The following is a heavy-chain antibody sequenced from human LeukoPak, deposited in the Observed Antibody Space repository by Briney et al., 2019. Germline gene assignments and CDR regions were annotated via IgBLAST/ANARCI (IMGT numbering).Heavy chain of an antibody. J-gene: IGHJ5*02. CDR2: IYYSGST. Sequence: PSETLSLTCTVSGGSISSSSYSWGWIRQPPGKGLEWIGSIYYSGSTYYNPSLKSRVTISVDTSKNQFSLKLSSVTAADTAVYYCARHPITMVRGVIFPNWFDPWGQGTLVTVSS. CDR3: ARHPITMVRGVIFPNWFDP. V-gene: IGHV4-39*01. CDR1: GGSISSSSYS. D-gene: IGHD3-10*01.